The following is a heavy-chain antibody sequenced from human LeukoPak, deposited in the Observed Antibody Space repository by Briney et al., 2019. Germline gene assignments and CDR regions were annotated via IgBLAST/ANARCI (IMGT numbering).Heavy chain of an antibody. CDR3: ARANHYSDSGGYYYARDY. V-gene: IGHV4-59*01. J-gene: IGHJ4*02. CDR2: IYYSGTT. CDR1: GGSLSSYY. Sequence: SETLSLTCTVSGGSLSSYYWNWIRQPPGRGLEWVGYIYYSGTTSYDPSLKSRVTISVDTSKNQFSLELTSVTAADTAVYYCARANHYSDSGGYYYARDYWGQGTLVTVSS. D-gene: IGHD3-22*01.